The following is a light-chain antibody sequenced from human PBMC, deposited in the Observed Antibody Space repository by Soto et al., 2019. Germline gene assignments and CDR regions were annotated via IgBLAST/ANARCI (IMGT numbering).Light chain of an antibody. CDR1: TSDVGGYNS. CDR2: EVR. V-gene: IGLV2-14*03. J-gene: IGLJ1*01. CDR3: CSFTTTTSYV. Sequence: QSALAQPASVSGSPGQSITISCTGTTSDVGGYNSVSWSQQHPGKAPKLIIYEVRRRPSGVFNRFSGSMAANTASLTISGLQTGDEADYYCCSFTTTTSYVFGTGTKVTVL.